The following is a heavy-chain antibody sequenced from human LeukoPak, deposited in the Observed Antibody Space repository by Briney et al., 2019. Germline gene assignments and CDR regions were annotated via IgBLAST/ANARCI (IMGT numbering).Heavy chain of an antibody. CDR2: ISRSGEIS. CDR3: AKSDDNSNFHLTGYLDY. D-gene: IGHD3-22*01. J-gene: IGHJ4*02. CDR1: GFTFRNFA. Sequence: GGSLRLSCAASGFTFRNFAMNWVRQAPGKGLEWVSIISRSGEISYHANSVTGRFTISRDNSKSTLYLQMNSLKAEDTAVYFCAKSDDNSNFHLTGYLDYWGQGTLVSVSS. V-gene: IGHV3-23*01.